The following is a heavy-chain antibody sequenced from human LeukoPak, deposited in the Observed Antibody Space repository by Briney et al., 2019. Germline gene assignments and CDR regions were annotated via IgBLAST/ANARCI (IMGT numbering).Heavy chain of an antibody. CDR3: ARVGTAMAPYYYYGMDV. Sequence: GGSLRLSCAASGFTFRSHGMHWVRQAPGKGLEWVAVISYDGSNKYYADSVKGRFTISRDNSKNTLYLQMNSLRAEDTAVYYCARVGTAMAPYYYYGMDVWGQGTTVTVSS. J-gene: IGHJ6*02. CDR1: GFTFRSHG. CDR2: ISYDGSNK. D-gene: IGHD5-18*01. V-gene: IGHV3-30*19.